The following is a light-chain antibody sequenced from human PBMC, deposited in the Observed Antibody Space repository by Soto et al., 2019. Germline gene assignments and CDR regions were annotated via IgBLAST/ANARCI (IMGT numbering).Light chain of an antibody. CDR3: QQHSNSPWT. V-gene: IGKV3D-20*02. CDR1: QSVTSNY. Sequence: EIVLTQSPGTLSLSPGESAALSCRASQSVTSNYLVWYRQKPGQAPRLRIYAISSRAAGIPDRFSGSGSGTDFTLTITRLEPEDSAVYYCQQHSNSPWTFGQGTRVEI. J-gene: IGKJ1*01. CDR2: AIS.